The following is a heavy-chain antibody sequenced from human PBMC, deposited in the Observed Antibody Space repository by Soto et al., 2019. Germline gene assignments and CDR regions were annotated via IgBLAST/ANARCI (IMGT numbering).Heavy chain of an antibody. V-gene: IGHV3-74*01. CDR1: GFSIRKYW. D-gene: IGHD2-8*01. CDR3: AIQDCTNDVCLEAAVTVGGALEY. Sequence: EVQLVESGGGLVQPGEALRLACAASGFSIRKYWMHWVRQAPGKGPVWVSYISGDGTTTDYAGSVKGRFTISRDNAKNTRFLQMDSLRVEETAIYFCAIQDCTNDVCLEAAVTVGGALEYWGRGAQVTVSS. J-gene: IGHJ4*02. CDR2: ISGDGTTT.